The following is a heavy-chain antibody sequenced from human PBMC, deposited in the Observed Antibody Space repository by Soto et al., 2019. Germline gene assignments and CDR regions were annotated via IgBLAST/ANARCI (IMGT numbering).Heavy chain of an antibody. CDR1: GCTFSSYA. V-gene: IGHV1-69*13. D-gene: IGHD6-25*01. J-gene: IGHJ4*02. Sequence: ASVKVSCKASGCTFSSYAISWVRQAPGQGLEWMGGIIPIFGTANYAQKFQGRVTITADESTSTAYMELSSLRSEDTAVYYCARDLSHSGEVSIEYWGQGTLVSVSS. CDR3: ARDLSHSGEVSIEY. CDR2: IIPIFGTA.